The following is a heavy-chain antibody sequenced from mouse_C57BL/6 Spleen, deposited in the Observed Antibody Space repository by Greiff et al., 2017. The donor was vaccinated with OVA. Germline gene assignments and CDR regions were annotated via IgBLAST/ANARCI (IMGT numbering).Heavy chain of an antibody. J-gene: IGHJ2*01. CDR1: GFTFSSYA. Sequence: EVKVVESGGGLVKPGGSLKLSCAASGFTFSSYAMSWVRQTPDKRLEWVATISDGGSYTYYPDNVKGRFTISRDNAKNNLYLQMSHLKSEDTAMYYCAREDYYGSSYFDYWGQGTTLTVSS. D-gene: IGHD1-1*01. V-gene: IGHV5-4*01. CDR3: AREDYYGSSYFDY. CDR2: ISDGGSYT.